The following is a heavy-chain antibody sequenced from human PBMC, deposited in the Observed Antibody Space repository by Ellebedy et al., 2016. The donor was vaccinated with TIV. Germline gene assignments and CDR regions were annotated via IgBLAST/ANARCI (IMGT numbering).Heavy chain of an antibody. V-gene: IGHV3-7*03. J-gene: IGHJ4*02. CDR2: IKQDGSEK. CDR3: AKATYVYVYDY. Sequence: GESLKISCAASGFTFSSYWMSWVRQAPGKGLEWVANIKQDGSEKYYVDSVKGRFTISRDNSKNSLYLRINSLRTEDTALYYCAKATYVYVYDYWGQGTLVTVSS. D-gene: IGHD5/OR15-5a*01. CDR1: GFTFSSYW.